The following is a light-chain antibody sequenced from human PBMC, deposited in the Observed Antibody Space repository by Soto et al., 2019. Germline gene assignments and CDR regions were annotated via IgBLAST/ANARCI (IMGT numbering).Light chain of an antibody. Sequence: AIQLTQSPSSLSASVGDRVTITCRASQDIRGALAWYQQKPGKAPKLLIYDVSSLESGVPSRFSGSGSGTDFTFTISSLQPEDFATYYCQQFNVYPITFGQATPLEIK. CDR3: QQFNVYPIT. V-gene: IGKV1-13*02. CDR1: QDIRGA. J-gene: IGKJ5*01. CDR2: DVS.